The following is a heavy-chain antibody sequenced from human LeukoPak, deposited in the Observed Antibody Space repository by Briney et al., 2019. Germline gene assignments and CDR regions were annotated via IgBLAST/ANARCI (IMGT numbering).Heavy chain of an antibody. J-gene: IGHJ4*02. D-gene: IGHD3-22*01. V-gene: IGHV4-34*01. CDR3: ARDNYYDSGLDY. CDR1: GGSFSGYY. Sequence: SETLSLTCAFYGGSFSGYYWSWIRQPPGKGLEWIGEINHSGSTNYNPSLKSRVTISVDTSKNQFSLKLSSVTAADTAVYYCARDNYYDSGLDYWGQGTLVTVSS. CDR2: INHSGST.